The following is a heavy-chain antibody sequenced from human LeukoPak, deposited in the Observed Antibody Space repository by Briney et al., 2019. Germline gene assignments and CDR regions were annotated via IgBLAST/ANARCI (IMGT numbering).Heavy chain of an antibody. J-gene: IGHJ4*02. D-gene: IGHD1-1*01. CDR3: ARGDNWARGFDY. V-gene: IGHV4-39*07. Sequence: SETLSLTCTVSGGSISSSSYYWGWIRQPPGKGLEWIGSIYYSGSTYYNPSLKSRVTISVDTSKNQFSLKLSSVTAADTAVYYCARGDNWARGFDYWGQGTLVTVSS. CDR1: GGSISSSSYY. CDR2: IYYSGST.